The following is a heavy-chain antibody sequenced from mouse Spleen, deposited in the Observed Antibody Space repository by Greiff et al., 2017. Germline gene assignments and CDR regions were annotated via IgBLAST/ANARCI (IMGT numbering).Heavy chain of an antibody. D-gene: IGHD1-1*02. CDR1: GYSITSGYD. V-gene: IGHV3-1*01. Sequence: VQLQQSGPGMVKPSQSLSLTCTVTGYSITSGYDWHWIRHFPGNKLEWMGYISYSGSTNYNPSLKSRISITHDTSKNHFFLKLNSVTTEDTATYYCARYGRNFDVWGAGTTVTVSS. CDR2: ISYSGST. CDR3: ARYGRNFDV. J-gene: IGHJ1*01.